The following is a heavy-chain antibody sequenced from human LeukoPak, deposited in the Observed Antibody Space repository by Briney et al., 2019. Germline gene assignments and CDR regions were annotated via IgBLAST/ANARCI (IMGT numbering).Heavy chain of an antibody. J-gene: IGHJ4*02. CDR1: GGSISSSSYY. CDR2: IYYSGST. D-gene: IGHD4-23*01. Sequence: PSETLSLTCTGSGGSISSSSYYWGWIRQPPGKGLEWIASIYYSGSTYYNPSLKSRLNISVDTSKNQLSLNLSSVTAADTAVYYCARRLAGYSLGGNYWGQGTLVTVSS. V-gene: IGHV4-39*01. CDR3: ARRLAGYSLGGNY.